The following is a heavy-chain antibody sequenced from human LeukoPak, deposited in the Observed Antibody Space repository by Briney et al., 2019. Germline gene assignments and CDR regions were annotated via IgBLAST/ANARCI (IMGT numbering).Heavy chain of an antibody. CDR3: AKGGGYEAQYYYYYLDV. V-gene: IGHV3-30*02. CDR2: IRYDGSNK. J-gene: IGHJ6*03. Sequence: GGSLRLSCAASGFTFSSYGMHWVRQAPGKGLEWVAFIRYDGSNKYYADSVKGRFAISRDNSKNTLYLQMKSLRAEDTAVYYCAKGGGYEAQYYYYYLDVWGKGTTVTISS. CDR1: GFTFSSYG. D-gene: IGHD5-12*01.